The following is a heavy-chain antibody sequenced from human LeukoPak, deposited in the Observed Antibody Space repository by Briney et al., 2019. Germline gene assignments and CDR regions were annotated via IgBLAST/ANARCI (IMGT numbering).Heavy chain of an antibody. J-gene: IGHJ4*02. D-gene: IGHD2-15*01. CDR2: VYYSGST. Sequence: PSETLSLTCTVSGGSISSSSYYWGWIRQPPGKGLEWIGSVYYSGSTYYNPSLKSRVTISVDTSKNQFSLKLSSVTAADTAVYYCARTVVVVAATLLDYWGQGTLVTVSS. CDR3: ARTVVVVAATLLDY. V-gene: IGHV4-39*07. CDR1: GGSISSSSYY.